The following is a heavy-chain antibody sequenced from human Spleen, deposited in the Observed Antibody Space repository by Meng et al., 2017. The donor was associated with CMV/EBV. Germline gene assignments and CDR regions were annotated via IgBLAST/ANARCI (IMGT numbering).Heavy chain of an antibody. D-gene: IGHD3-10*01. CDR1: GGSISSSNW. J-gene: IGHJ4*02. CDR2: IYHSGST. Sequence: GSLRLSCAVSGGSISSSNWWSWVRQPPGKGLEWIGEIYHSGSTNYNPSLKSRVTISVDTSKNQFSLKLSSVTAADTAVYYCARHSISGVMIGDYWGQGTLVTVSS. V-gene: IGHV4-4*02. CDR3: ARHSISGVMIGDY.